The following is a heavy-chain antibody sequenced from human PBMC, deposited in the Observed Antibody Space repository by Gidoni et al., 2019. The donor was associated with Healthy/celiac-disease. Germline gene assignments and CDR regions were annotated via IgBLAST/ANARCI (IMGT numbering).Heavy chain of an antibody. Sequence: EVQLVESGGGLVQPGGSLRLSCAASGFTFSSYAMSWVRQAPGKGLEWVSAISGSGGSTYYADSVKGRFTISRDNSKNTLYLQMNSLRAEDTAVYYCAKTVTGTNYYYYYGMDVWGQGTTVTVSS. CDR3: AKTVTGTNYYYYYGMDV. CDR2: ISGSGGST. J-gene: IGHJ6*02. V-gene: IGHV3-23*04. D-gene: IGHD1-7*01. CDR1: GFTFSSYA.